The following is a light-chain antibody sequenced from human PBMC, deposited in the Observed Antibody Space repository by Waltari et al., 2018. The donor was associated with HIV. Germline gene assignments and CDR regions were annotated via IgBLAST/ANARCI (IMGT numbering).Light chain of an antibody. CDR3: QQYGNSPDS. V-gene: IGKV3-20*01. J-gene: IGKJ2*03. Sequence: EIVLTQSPGTLSLSPGERATLSCRASQSVSSSYLAWYQQKPGQAPRLLIYGASSRATGIPDRFSGSGSGTDVTLTISRLEPEDFAVYYCQQYGNSPDSFGQGTKLEIK. CDR1: QSVSSSY. CDR2: GAS.